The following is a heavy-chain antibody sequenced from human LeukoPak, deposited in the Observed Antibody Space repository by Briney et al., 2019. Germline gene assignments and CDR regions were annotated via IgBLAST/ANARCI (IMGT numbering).Heavy chain of an antibody. D-gene: IGHD2-2*01. CDR3: AKGTYCSSTSCYHATGGYYYMDV. V-gene: IGHV3-23*01. J-gene: IGHJ6*03. CDR2: ISGSGGST. CDR1: GGSFSGYY. Sequence: ETLSLTCAVYGGSFSGYYWSWVRQAPGKGLEWVSAISGSGGSTYYADSVKGRFTISRDNSKNTLYLQMNSLRAEDTAVYYCAKGTYCSSTSCYHATGGYYYMDVWGKGTTVTVSS.